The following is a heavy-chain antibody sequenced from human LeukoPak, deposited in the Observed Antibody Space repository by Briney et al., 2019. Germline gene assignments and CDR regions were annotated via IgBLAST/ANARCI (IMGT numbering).Heavy chain of an antibody. CDR3: AREGSSGPTVHGSDY. J-gene: IGHJ4*02. V-gene: IGHV3-48*03. D-gene: IGHD6-19*01. CDR2: ISSSGSTI. CDR1: GFTFSSYE. Sequence: PAGSLRLSCAASGFTFSSYEMNWVRQAPGKGLEWVSYISSSGSTIYYADSVKGRFTISRDNAKNSLYLQMNSLRAEDTALYHCAREGSSGPTVHGSDYWGQGTLVTVSS.